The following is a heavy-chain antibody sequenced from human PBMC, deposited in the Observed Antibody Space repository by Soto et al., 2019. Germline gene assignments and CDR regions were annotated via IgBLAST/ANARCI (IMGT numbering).Heavy chain of an antibody. CDR2: IIPIFGTA. V-gene: IGHV1-69*01. CDR1: GGTFSSYA. D-gene: IGHD6-13*01. J-gene: IGHJ5*02. CDR3: ARDRRREGLIAAAGTGFDP. Sequence: QVQLVQSGAEVKKPGSSVKVSYKASGGTFSSYAISWVRQAPGQGLEWMGGIIPIFGTANYAQKFQGRVTITADESTSTAYMELSSLRSEDTAVYYCARDRRREGLIAAAGTGFDPWGQGTLVTVSS.